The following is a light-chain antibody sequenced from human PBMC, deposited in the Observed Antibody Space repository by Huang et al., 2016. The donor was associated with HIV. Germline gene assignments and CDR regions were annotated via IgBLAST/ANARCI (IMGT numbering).Light chain of an antibody. CDR1: QSVSTF. CDR2: DAS. CDR3: QQHSYWPIT. J-gene: IGKJ5*01. Sequence: DIVLTQSPATLSLSPGERATVSCRASQSVSTFLAWYQPTPGQAPRLLLFDASNRASGVPARFSGTGSGTDCTLTISSLEPSDVAVYYCQQHSYWPITFGRGTRLEI. V-gene: IGKV3-11*01.